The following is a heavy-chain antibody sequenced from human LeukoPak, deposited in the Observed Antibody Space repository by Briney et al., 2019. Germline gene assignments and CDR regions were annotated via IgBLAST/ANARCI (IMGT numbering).Heavy chain of an antibody. J-gene: IGHJ6*03. CDR1: GYTFTGYY. V-gene: IGHV1-2*02. CDR3: ARGPRITLIRGGQWYYYMDV. Sequence: ASVKVSCKASGYTFTGYYMHWVRQAPGQGLEWMGWINPNSGGTNYAQKFQGRVTMTRDTSTSTVYMELSSLRSEDTAAYYCARGPRITLIRGGQWYYYMDVWGKGTTVTISS. CDR2: INPNSGGT. D-gene: IGHD3-10*01.